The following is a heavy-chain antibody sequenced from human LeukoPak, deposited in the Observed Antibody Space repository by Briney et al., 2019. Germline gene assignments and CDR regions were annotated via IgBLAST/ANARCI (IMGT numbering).Heavy chain of an antibody. CDR1: GYTFTGYY. CDR3: ARSLQHSSSWYKLDY. CDR2: INPNSGGT. J-gene: IGHJ4*02. D-gene: IGHD6-13*01. V-gene: IGHV1-2*04. Sequence: ASVKVSCKASGYTFTGYYMHWVRQAPGQGLEWMGWINPNSGGTNYAQKFQGWVTMTTDTSISTAYMELSRLRSDDTAVYYCARSLQHSSSWYKLDYWGQGTLVTVSS.